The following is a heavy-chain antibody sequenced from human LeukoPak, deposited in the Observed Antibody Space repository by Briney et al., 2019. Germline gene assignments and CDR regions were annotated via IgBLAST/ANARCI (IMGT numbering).Heavy chain of an antibody. CDR2: IYYSGST. Sequence: SETLSLTCTVSGGSISSGGYYWSWIRQHPGKGLEWIGYIYYSGSTYYNPSLKSRVTIPVDTSKNQFSLKLSSVTAADTAVYYCARVRGDSNLDYWAQGTLVTVSS. D-gene: IGHD4-11*01. J-gene: IGHJ4*02. V-gene: IGHV4-31*03. CDR1: GGSISSGGYY. CDR3: ARVRGDSNLDY.